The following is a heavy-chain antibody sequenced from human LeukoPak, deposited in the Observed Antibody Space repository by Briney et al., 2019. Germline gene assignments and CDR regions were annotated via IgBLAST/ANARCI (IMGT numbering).Heavy chain of an antibody. CDR3: AREGSSLYYYYGMDV. CDR2: IYYSGST. D-gene: IGHD6-6*01. V-gene: IGHV4-59*01. Sequence: SETLSLTCTVSGGSISSYYWSWIRQPPGKGLEWIGYIYYSGSTTSTPSLKSPVTISVDTSKNQFSLKLSSVTAADTAVYYCAREGSSLYYYYGMDVWGQGTTVTVSS. CDR1: GGSISSYY. J-gene: IGHJ6*02.